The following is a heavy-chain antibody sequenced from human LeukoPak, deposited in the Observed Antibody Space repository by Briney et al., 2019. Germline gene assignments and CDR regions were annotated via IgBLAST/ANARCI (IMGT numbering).Heavy chain of an antibody. Sequence: TSETLSLTCTVSGGSISSYYWSWIRQPAGKGLEWIGRIYTSGSTNYNPSLKSRVTMSVDTSKNQFSLKLSSVTAADTAVYYCARDKMVRGEGYYGMDVWGRGTTVTVSS. CDR1: GGSISSYY. CDR2: IYTSGST. V-gene: IGHV4-4*07. D-gene: IGHD3-10*01. CDR3: ARDKMVRGEGYYGMDV. J-gene: IGHJ6*02.